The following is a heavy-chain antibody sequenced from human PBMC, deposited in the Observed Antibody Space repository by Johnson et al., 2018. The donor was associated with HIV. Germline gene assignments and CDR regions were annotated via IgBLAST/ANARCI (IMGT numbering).Heavy chain of an antibody. CDR1: GFTFSTYW. D-gene: IGHD3-16*01. CDR3: ARGEGIMNAFDI. Sequence: VQLVESGGRMVQPGGSLGLSCAVSGFTFSTYWMHWVRQTPGKGLVWVSRISSDGSSTTYAVYVRGRFSISRDNAKNTLYLQMNSLRAEDTAVYYCARGEGIMNAFDIWGQGTMVTVSS. V-gene: IGHV3-74*02. CDR2: ISSDGSST. J-gene: IGHJ3*02.